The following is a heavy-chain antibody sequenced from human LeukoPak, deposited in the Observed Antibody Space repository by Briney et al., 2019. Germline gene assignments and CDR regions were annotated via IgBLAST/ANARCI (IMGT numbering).Heavy chain of an antibody. D-gene: IGHD3-10*01. V-gene: IGHV3-30*18. CDR2: ISYDGSNK. CDR1: GFTFSSYG. CDR3: AKDRALYGSGSYVDY. Sequence: GGSLRHSCAASGFTFSSYGMHWVRQAPGKGLEWVAVISYDGSNKYYADSVKGRFTISRDNSKNTLYLQMNSLRAEDMAVYYCAKDRALYGSGSYVDYWGQGTLVTVSS. J-gene: IGHJ4*02.